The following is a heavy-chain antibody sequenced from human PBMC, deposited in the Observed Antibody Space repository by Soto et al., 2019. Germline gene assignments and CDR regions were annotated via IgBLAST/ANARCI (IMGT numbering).Heavy chain of an antibody. J-gene: IGHJ4*02. CDR1: GYTFTSYY. CDR2: INPSGGST. CDR3: ARTLYGDNVDY. D-gene: IGHD4-17*01. V-gene: IGHV1-46*01. Sequence: ASVKVSCKASGYTFTSYYMHWLLQAPGQGLEWMGIINPSGGSTSYAQKFQGRVTMTRDTSISTAYMELSSLRSEDTAVYYCARTLYGDNVDYWGQGTLVTVSS.